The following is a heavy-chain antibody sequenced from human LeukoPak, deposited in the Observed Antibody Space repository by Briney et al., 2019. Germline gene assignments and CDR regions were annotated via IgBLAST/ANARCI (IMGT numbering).Heavy chain of an antibody. Sequence: GGSQRLSCAASGFTFSDHYFNWIRQSPGKGLEWLAYISTSGSTHYADSVIGRFTVSRDNAENSLFLQMNSLRAEDTAVYYCARVDYWGQGALVTVSS. V-gene: IGHV3-11*01. CDR1: GFTFSDHY. CDR3: ARVDY. CDR2: ISTSGST. J-gene: IGHJ4*02.